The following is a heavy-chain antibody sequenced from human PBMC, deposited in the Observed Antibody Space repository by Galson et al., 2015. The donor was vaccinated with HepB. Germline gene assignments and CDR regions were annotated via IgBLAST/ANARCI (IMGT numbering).Heavy chain of an antibody. J-gene: IGHJ1*01. V-gene: IGHV5-51*03. CDR3: ARRYYSDCPSGRCEYSQH. D-gene: IGHD4-11*01. Sequence: QSGAEVKKPGESLKISCKGSGYTFTRYWIGWVRQMPGKGLEWMGFIYPGDSDTRYSPSSQGQVTISAAKSISTAYLQWSSLKASDTAMYYCARRYYSDCPSGRCEYSQHCGQGTLVIVSS. CDR1: GYTFTRYW. CDR2: IYPGDSDT.